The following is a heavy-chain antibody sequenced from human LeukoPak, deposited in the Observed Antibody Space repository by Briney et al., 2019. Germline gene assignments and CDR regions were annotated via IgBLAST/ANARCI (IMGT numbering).Heavy chain of an antibody. Sequence: GGSLRLSCTASGFTFDDYAMHWVRQTPGKGLEWVSLISGNGENTYYADSVKGRFTISRDTSKNSLYLQMNSLRAEDTAVYFCARGTVEMATITGFDYWGQGTLVTVSS. CDR3: ARGTVEMATITGFDY. CDR1: GFTFDDYA. CDR2: ISGNGENT. J-gene: IGHJ4*02. D-gene: IGHD5-24*01. V-gene: IGHV3-43*02.